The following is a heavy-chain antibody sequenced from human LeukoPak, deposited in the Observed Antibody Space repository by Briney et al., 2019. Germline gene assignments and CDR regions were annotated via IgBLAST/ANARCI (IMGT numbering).Heavy chain of an antibody. CDR3: SVGVITGTFHI. J-gene: IGHJ3*02. CDR1: GFTFSDYY. Sequence: GGSLRLSCAASGFTFSDYYMSWIRQAPGEGLVWVSRVNGYGNSTNYADSVKGRYTISRDNAKNTLYLQMNSLRVEDTAVYYCSVGVITGTFHIWGQGTMVTVSS. D-gene: IGHD3-16*02. V-gene: IGHV3-74*01. CDR2: VNGYGNST.